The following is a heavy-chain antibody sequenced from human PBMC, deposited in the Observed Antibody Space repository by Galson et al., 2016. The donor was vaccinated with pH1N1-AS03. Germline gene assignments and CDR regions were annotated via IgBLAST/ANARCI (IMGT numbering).Heavy chain of an antibody. CDR2: ISPGNADT. V-gene: IGHV1-3*01. D-gene: IGHD3-22*01. Sequence: SVKVSCKASGHSFSSYTVHWVRQAPGQRLEWMGWISPGNADTRYSHNFEDRVTITSDTSATTAYMELSSLRSEDTAVYYRAREGYYHDNSGDYISRGFDYWGQVTLVTVSS. CDR3: AREGYYHDNSGDYISRGFDY. J-gene: IGHJ4*02. CDR1: GHSFSSYT.